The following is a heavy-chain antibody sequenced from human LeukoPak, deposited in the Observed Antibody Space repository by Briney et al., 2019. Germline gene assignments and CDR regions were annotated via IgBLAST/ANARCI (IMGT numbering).Heavy chain of an antibody. CDR2: IIPIFGTA. J-gene: IGHJ4*02. V-gene: IGHV1-69*13. D-gene: IGHD5-18*01. Sequence: SVKVSCKASGYILTNCYMHWVRQAPGQGLEWMGGIIPIFGTANYAQKFQGRVTITADESTSTAYMELSSLRSEDTAVYYCARDPPGGGYSYGPTDYWGQGTLVTVSS. CDR1: GYILTNCY. CDR3: ARDPPGGGYSYGPTDY.